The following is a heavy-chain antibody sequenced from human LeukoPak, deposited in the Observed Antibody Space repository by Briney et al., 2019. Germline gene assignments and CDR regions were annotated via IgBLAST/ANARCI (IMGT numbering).Heavy chain of an antibody. D-gene: IGHD3-22*01. CDR1: GGSIGSYY. CDR3: ARGSQNYYDTSGSYFDY. V-gene: IGHV4-4*07. CDR2: VYTSGST. Sequence: PSETLSLTCTVSGGSIGSYYWSWIRQPVGKGLEWIGRVYTSGSTNYNPSLKSRVTMSVDTSKNQFSLKLNSVTAADTAVYYCARGSQNYYDTSGSYFDYWGQGTLVTVSS. J-gene: IGHJ4*02.